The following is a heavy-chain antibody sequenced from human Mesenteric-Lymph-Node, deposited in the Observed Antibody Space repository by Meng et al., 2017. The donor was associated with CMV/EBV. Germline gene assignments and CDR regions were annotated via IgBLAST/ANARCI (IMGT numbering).Heavy chain of an antibody. V-gene: IGHV2-5*02. D-gene: IGHD3-3*01. Sequence: SSTGEGVGWSREPPGKGLEWLALIYWDDDKRYSPSLKSRLTIAKDTSKNQVVLTMTNMDPVDTATYDCAHQFTIFGGVHRQGGYFDYWGQGTLVTVSS. CDR2: IYWDDDK. J-gene: IGHJ4*02. CDR3: AHQFTIFGGVHRQGGYFDY. CDR1: SSTGEG.